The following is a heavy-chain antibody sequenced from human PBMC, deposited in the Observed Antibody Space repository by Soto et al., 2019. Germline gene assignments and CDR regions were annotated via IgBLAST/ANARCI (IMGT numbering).Heavy chain of an antibody. V-gene: IGHV1-46*01. J-gene: IGHJ4*02. CDR2: IDPSGGVT. CDR1: GYTFTKFH. CDR3: ERDVSGHDNYETIGYYFDH. D-gene: IGHD3-16*01. Sequence: QVQLIQFGAEVKKPGASVKVSCRASGYTFTKFHIHWVRQAPGQGLEWMGMIDPSGGVTRYAQRFQGGITMTRNTSTSRVYMELRGLRSEDTAVYYCERDVSGHDNYETIGYYFDHWGTGTLVTVSS.